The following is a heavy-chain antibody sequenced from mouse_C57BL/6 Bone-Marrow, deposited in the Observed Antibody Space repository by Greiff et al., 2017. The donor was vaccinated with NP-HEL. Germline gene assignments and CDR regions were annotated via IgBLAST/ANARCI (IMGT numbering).Heavy chain of an antibody. CDR2: IDPSDSYT. CDR1: GYTFTSYW. Sequence: QVQLQQPGAELVRPGTSVKLSCKASGYTFTSYWMHWVKQRPGQGLEWIGVIDPSDSYTNYNQKFKGKATLTVDTSSSTAYMQLSSLTSEDSAVYYCARGPSMITTYYFDYWGQGTTLTVSS. D-gene: IGHD2-4*01. CDR3: ARGPSMITTYYFDY. J-gene: IGHJ2*01. V-gene: IGHV1-59*01.